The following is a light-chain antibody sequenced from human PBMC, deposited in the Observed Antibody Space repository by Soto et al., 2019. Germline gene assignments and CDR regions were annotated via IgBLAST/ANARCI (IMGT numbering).Light chain of an antibody. Sequence: QPVLTQPPSASGTPGQRVTISCSGSSSNIGSNYVYWYQQLPGTAPKLLIYSNNQRPSGVPDRFSGSKSGTSASLAISGLRSEDEADYYCVAWDDSLSGYVFGTGTKVTVL. CDR3: VAWDDSLSGYV. V-gene: IGLV1-47*02. CDR2: SNN. J-gene: IGLJ1*01. CDR1: SSNIGSNY.